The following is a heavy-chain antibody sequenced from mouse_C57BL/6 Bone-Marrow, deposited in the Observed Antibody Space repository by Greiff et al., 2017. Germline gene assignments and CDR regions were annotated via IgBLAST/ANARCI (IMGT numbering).Heavy chain of an antibody. CDR1: GYTFTSYW. Sequence: QVQLQQPGAELVMPGASVKLSCKASGYTFTSYWMHWVKQRPGQGLEWIGEIDPSDSYTNYNQKFKGKSTLTVDKSSSTAYMQLSSLTSEDSAVYYCAIIYSGNYAAWFAYWGQGTLVTVSA. D-gene: IGHD2-1*01. J-gene: IGHJ3*01. CDR3: AIIYSGNYAAWFAY. V-gene: IGHV1-69*01. CDR2: IDPSDSYT.